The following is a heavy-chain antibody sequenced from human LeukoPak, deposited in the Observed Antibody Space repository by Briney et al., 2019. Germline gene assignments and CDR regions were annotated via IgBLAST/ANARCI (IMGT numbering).Heavy chain of an antibody. CDR2: IWYVGSNK. Sequence: PGGSLRLSCAASGFTFSSYGMHWVRQAPGKALEWVSFIWYVGSNKYYADSVKGRFTISRDNSKNTLYLQMNSLRAEDTAVYYCARVHVVSGWTNIDYWGQGTLVTVSS. V-gene: IGHV3-33*01. CDR3: ARVHVVSGWTNIDY. D-gene: IGHD6-19*01. CDR1: GFTFSSYG. J-gene: IGHJ4*02.